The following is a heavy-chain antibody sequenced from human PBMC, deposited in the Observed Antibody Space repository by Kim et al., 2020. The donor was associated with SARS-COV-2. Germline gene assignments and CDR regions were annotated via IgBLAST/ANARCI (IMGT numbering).Heavy chain of an antibody. CDR1: GGSFSGYY. CDR2: INHSGST. D-gene: IGHD5-12*01. CDR3: ARRPHSGTEQGY. J-gene: IGHJ4*02. V-gene: IGHV4-34*01. Sequence: SETLSLTCAVYGGSFSGYYWSWIRQPPGKGLEWIGEINHSGSTNYNPSLKSRVTISVDTSKNQFSLKLSSVTAADTAVYYCARRPHSGTEQGYWGQGTLVTVSS.